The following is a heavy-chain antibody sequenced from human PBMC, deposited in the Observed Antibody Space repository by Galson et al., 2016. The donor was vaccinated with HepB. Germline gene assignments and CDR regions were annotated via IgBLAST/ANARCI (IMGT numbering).Heavy chain of an antibody. CDR2: IFPDDPDT. CDR1: GYDFASLR. J-gene: IGHJ4*02. CDR3: ARRGSNNGLDD. Sequence: QSGAEVKEPGESLRISCETSGYDFASLRIACVRQKPGKGLVWMGMIFPDDPDTKYNPPFQGLAIISADKSINTTCLQWNSLKASDTAMYSCARRGSNNGLDDWGQGTLVTVSS. D-gene: IGHD2-8*01. V-gene: IGHV5-51*01.